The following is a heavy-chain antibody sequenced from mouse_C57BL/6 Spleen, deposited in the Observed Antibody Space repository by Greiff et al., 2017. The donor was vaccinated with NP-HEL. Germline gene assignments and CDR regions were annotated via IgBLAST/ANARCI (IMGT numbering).Heavy chain of an antibody. CDR1: GYTFTGYW. CDR3: ARGTTVVARWYFDV. D-gene: IGHD1-1*01. CDR2: ILPGSGST. V-gene: IGHV1-9*01. Sequence: LVESGAELMKPGASVKLSCKATGYTFTGYWIEWVKQRPGHGLEWIGEILPGSGSTNYNEKFKGKATFTADTSSNTAYMQLSSLTTEDSAIYYWARGTTVVARWYFDVWGTGTTVTVSS. J-gene: IGHJ1*03.